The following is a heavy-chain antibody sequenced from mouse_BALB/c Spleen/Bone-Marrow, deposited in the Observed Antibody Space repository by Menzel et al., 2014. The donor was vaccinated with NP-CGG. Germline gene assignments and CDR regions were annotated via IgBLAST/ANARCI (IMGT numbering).Heavy chain of an antibody. V-gene: IGHV1S137*01. CDR2: ISIYSGNT. CDR1: GYTFTDYP. CDR3: ARGFLGYFDY. Sequence: VQRVESGLELVRPGVSVKISCKGSGYTFTDYPMHWVKQSHAKSLEWIGVISIYSGNTNYNQNFKGKAKMTVDKSSSTVYMELARLTSEDSAIYHCARGFLGYFDYWGQGTTLTVSS. J-gene: IGHJ2*01.